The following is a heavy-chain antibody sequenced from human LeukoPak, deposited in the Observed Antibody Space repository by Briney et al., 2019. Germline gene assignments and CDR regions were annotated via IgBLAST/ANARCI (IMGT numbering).Heavy chain of an antibody. V-gene: IGHV3-7*01. CDR3: ARDLGGSWFNWFDP. Sequence: GGSLRLSCAASGFTFSSYWMSWVRQAPGKGLEWVANIKQEGSEKYYVDSVKGRFTISRDNAKNSLYLQMNSLRAEDTAVYYCARDLGGSWFNWFDPWGQGTLVTVSS. CDR1: GFTFSSYW. D-gene: IGHD6-13*01. CDR2: IKQEGSEK. J-gene: IGHJ5*02.